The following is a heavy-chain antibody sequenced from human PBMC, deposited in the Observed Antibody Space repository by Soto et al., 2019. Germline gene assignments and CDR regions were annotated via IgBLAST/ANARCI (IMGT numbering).Heavy chain of an antibody. CDR1: GFTFSSYW. CDR2: INSDGSST. CDR3: ARVGPSGYYDFWSGYPMDV. Sequence: HPGGSLRLSCAASGFTFSSYWMHWVRQAPGKGLVWVSRINSDGSSTSYADSVKGRFTISRDNAKNTLYLQMNSLRAEDTAVYYCARVGPSGYYDFWSGYPMDVWGQGTTVTVSS. J-gene: IGHJ6*02. V-gene: IGHV3-74*01. D-gene: IGHD3-3*01.